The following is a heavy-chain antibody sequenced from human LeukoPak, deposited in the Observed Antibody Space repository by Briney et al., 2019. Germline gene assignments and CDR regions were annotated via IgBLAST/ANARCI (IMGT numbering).Heavy chain of an antibody. Sequence: GGSLRLSCAASGFTFSSYGMHWVRQAPGKGLEWVAVIWYDGSNKYYADSVKGRFTISRDNSKNTLCLQMNSLRAEDTAVYYCAKDDGSGYSIYYWGQGTLVTVSS. CDR1: GFTFSSYG. CDR3: AKDDGSGYSIYY. CDR2: IWYDGSNK. D-gene: IGHD3-22*01. V-gene: IGHV3-33*06. J-gene: IGHJ4*02.